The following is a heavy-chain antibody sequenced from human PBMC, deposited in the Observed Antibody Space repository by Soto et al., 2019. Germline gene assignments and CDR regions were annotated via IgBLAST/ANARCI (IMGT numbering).Heavy chain of an antibody. CDR1: GGSISNDYYF. CDR2: IHYSGTT. D-gene: IGHD2-8*01. CDR3: ARGRREYCTNGVCYTFVPE. Sequence: PSETLSLTCTVSGGSISNDYYFWSWIRQPPGKGLEWIGYIHYSGTTNYNPSVMSRVTISVDTSKNQLSLNLSSVTAADTAVYYCARGRREYCTNGVCYTFVPEWGQGTLITVYS. J-gene: IGHJ4*02. V-gene: IGHV4-61*01.